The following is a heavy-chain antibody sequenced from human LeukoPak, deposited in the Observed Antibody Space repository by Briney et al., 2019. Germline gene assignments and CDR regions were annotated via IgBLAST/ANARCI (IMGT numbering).Heavy chain of an antibody. J-gene: IGHJ3*01. CDR3: ARHSDCSDGTCYDSDAFDL. D-gene: IGHD2-15*01. CDR2: LYPGDSNP. V-gene: IGHV5-51*01. CDR1: GYSFSSQY. Sequence: GESLKISCKASGYSFSSQYIAWVRQMPGKGLEWMAFLYPGDSNPRYSPSFQGQVTISADKSISTAYLQWSSLKASDTAKYYCARHSDCSDGTCYDSDAFDLWGQGTMVTVSS.